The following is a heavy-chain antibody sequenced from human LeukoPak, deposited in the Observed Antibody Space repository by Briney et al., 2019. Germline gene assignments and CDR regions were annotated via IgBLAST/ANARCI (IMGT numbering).Heavy chain of an antibody. CDR2: IYWDADK. CDR1: GFSFATNGVG. J-gene: IGHJ4*02. Sequence: SGPTLVNPKHPLTLTFTIPGFSFATNGVGVGWVRQPPGKALEWLAHIYWDADKRYSPSLKSRLTITRDTSKNELVLIMTNVDPVDTATYYCVDTLLRSPSGWRQGTLVTVSS. V-gene: IGHV2-5*02. D-gene: IGHD3-3*01. CDR3: VDTLLRSPSG.